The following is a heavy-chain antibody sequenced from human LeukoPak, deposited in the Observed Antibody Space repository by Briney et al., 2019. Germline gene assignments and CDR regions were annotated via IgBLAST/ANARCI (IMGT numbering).Heavy chain of an antibody. D-gene: IGHD4-17*01. Sequence: GGSLRLSCAASGFTFSSYSMNWVRQAPGKGLEWVSSISSSSSYIYYADSVKGRFTISRDNAKNSLYLQMNSLRAEDTAVYYCARGGLRLIPRHNWFDPWGQGTLVTVSS. V-gene: IGHV3-21*01. CDR1: GFTFSSYS. CDR2: ISSSSSYI. J-gene: IGHJ5*02. CDR3: ARGGLRLIPRHNWFDP.